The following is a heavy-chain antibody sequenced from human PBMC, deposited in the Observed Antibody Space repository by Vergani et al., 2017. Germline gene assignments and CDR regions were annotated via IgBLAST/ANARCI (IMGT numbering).Heavy chain of an antibody. CDR3: ARAHAWGYGDYSLDY. D-gene: IGHD4-17*01. Sequence: QVQLQESGPGLVKPAQTLSLTCTVSGGSISSGAYYWSWIRQPPGKGLEWVGFIYYSGSTYYNPSLNRRVTISVDTSKNQFSLKLSSVTDAATAVYYCARAHAWGYGDYSLDYWGQGTLVTVSS. CDR2: IYYSGST. J-gene: IGHJ4*02. V-gene: IGHV4-30-4*01. CDR1: GGSISSGAYY.